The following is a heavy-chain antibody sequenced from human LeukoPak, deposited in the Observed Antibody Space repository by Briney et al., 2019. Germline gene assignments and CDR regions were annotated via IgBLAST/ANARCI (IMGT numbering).Heavy chain of an antibody. J-gene: IGHJ4*02. CDR3: ASPWDYGAH. D-gene: IGHD4-17*01. CDR2: VSNSGSTI. Sequence: GGSLRLSCADSGFTFSNYAMNWVRQAPGKGLEWVSYVSNSGSTIYYADSVKGRFTISRDNAKNSLYLQMSSLRAEDTAVYYCASPWDYGAHWGQGTLVTVSS. V-gene: IGHV3-48*03. CDR1: GFTFSNYA.